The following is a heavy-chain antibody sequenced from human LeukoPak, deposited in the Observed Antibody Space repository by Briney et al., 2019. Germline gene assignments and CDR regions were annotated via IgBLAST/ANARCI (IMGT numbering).Heavy chain of an antibody. J-gene: IGHJ4*02. Sequence: GSLRLSCAASGFTFSSYAMSWVRQAPGKGLEWVSRINSDGSSTSYADSVKGRFTISRDNAKNTLYLQMNSLRAEDTAVYYCARGKGALDYWGQGTLVTVSS. CDR2: INSDGSST. CDR1: GFTFSSYA. V-gene: IGHV3-74*01. CDR3: ARGKGALDY.